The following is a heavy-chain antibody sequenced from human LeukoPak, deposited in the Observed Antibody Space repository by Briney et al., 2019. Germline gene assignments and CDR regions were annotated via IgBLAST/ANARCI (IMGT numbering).Heavy chain of an antibody. D-gene: IGHD2-2*01. CDR3: ARDVSSTSSWWFDP. J-gene: IGHJ5*02. V-gene: IGHV1-8*01. CDR1: GYTFTSYD. Sequence: ASVKVSCKASGYTFTSYDINWVRQATEQGLEWMGWMNPNSGNTGYAQKFQGRVTMTRNTSISTAYMELSSLRSEDTAVYYCARDVSSTSSWWFDPWGQGTLVIVSS. CDR2: MNPNSGNT.